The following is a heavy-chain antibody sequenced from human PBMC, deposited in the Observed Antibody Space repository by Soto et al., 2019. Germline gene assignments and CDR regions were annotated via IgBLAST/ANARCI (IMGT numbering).Heavy chain of an antibody. CDR3: AKDPSKSSGWYLYYFDY. CDR1: GFTFSSYG. D-gene: IGHD6-19*01. J-gene: IGHJ4*02. V-gene: IGHV3-30*18. CDR2: ISYDGSNK. Sequence: PGESLKISCAASGFTFSSYGMHWVRQAPGKGLEWVAVISYDGSNKNYADSVKGRFTISRDNSKNTLYLQMNSLRAEDTAVYYCAKDPSKSSGWYLYYFDYWGQGTLVTVSS.